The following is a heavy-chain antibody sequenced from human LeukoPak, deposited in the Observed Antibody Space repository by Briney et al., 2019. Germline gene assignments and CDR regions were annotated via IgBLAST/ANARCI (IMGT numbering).Heavy chain of an antibody. D-gene: IGHD6-19*01. CDR3: ARESSGWNGY. V-gene: IGHV3-21*01. CDR1: GFTFNTYS. Sequence: GGSLRLSCAASGFTFNTYSMNWVRQAPGKGLERVSSITSSSSHIYYADSVKGRFTISRDNAKNSLYLQMNSLRAEDTAVYYCARESSGWNGYWGQGTLVTVSS. J-gene: IGHJ4*02. CDR2: ITSSSSHI.